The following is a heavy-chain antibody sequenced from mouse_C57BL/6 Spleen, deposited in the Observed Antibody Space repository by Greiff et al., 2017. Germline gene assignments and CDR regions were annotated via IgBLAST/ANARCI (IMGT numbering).Heavy chain of an antibody. D-gene: IGHD2-1*01. V-gene: IGHV1-15*01. CDR1: GYTFTDYE. CDR3: TSYGNFYAMDY. CDR2: IDPAPGGP. J-gene: IGHJ4*01. Sequence: QVQLQQSGAELVRPGASVTLSCKASGYTFTDYEMHWVKQTPVHGLEWIGAIDPAPGGPAYNQKFKGKAILTADKSSSTAYMELRSLTSEDSAVYYFTSYGNFYAMDYWGQGTSVTVSS.